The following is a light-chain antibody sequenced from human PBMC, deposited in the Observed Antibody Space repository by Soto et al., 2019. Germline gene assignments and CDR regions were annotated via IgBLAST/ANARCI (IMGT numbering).Light chain of an antibody. J-gene: IGLJ3*02. CDR2: ENN. V-gene: IGLV1-51*02. Sequence: QSVLTQPPSVSAAPGQTVTISCSGSSSNIGNNYVSWYQQLPGTAPKLLIYENNKRPSGIPDRFSGSKSGTSATLGITGLQTGDEADYHCGPWDSSLSAGGVFGGGTKLTVL. CDR3: GPWDSSLSAGGV. CDR1: SSNIGNNY.